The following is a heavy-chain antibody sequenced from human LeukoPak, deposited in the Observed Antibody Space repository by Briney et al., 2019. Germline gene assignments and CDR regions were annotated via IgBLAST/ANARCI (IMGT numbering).Heavy chain of an antibody. D-gene: IGHD5-12*01. CDR3: AGIGGYDYYFDY. V-gene: IGHV3-23*01. Sequence: GGSLRLSCAASGFTFSSYAMSWVRQAPGKGLEWVSAISGSGGSTYYADSVKGRFTISRDNSKNTLYLQMNSLRAEDTAVYYCAGIGGYDYYFDYWGQGTLVTVSS. CDR1: GFTFSSYA. J-gene: IGHJ4*02. CDR2: ISGSGGST.